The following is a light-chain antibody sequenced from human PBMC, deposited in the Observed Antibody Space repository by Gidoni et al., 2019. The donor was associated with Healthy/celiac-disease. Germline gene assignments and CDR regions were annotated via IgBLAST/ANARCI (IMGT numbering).Light chain of an antibody. J-gene: IGKJ4*02. CDR2: DAT. Sequence: IQTIHSISSLSASVGDRVTITCQASQDISNYLNWYQQKTGKAPKLLIYDATNLEKGVPSRFSGRESGTDFTIVVNSMQPEEIATFYCEQYDNLPPRTFGGGTKVEIK. CDR1: QDISNY. CDR3: EQYDNLPPRT. V-gene: IGKV1-33*01.